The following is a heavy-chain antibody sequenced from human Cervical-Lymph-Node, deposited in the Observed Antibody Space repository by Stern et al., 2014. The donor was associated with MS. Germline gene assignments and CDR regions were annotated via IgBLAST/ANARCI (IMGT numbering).Heavy chain of an antibody. Sequence: QVQLQESGPGLVKPSQTLSLTCTVSGGSISSGGYYWSWIRQHPGKGLGWVGYIYYSGSTYYNTSLKSRVTISVDTSKTHCSLKLSSVTAADTAVYYCARVSYDFWSGYYPFDYWCQGTLVTVSS. CDR3: ARVSYDFWSGYYPFDY. D-gene: IGHD3-3*01. CDR2: IYYSGST. V-gene: IGHV4-31*03. CDR1: GGSISSGGYY. J-gene: IGHJ4*02.